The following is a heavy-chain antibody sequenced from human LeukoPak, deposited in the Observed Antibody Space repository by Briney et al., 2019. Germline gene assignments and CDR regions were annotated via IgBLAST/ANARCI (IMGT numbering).Heavy chain of an antibody. Sequence: SETLSLTCTVSGGSISSGSYYGSWIRQPAGKGLEWIGRIYTSGTTNYNPSRKSRVTISVDTSNNQFSMKLSSLTAADTAVYYCARRIITIYAFDYWGQGTLVTVSS. CDR3: ARRIITIYAFDY. V-gene: IGHV4-61*02. J-gene: IGHJ4*02. CDR1: GGSISSGSYY. CDR2: IYTSGTT. D-gene: IGHD3-9*01.